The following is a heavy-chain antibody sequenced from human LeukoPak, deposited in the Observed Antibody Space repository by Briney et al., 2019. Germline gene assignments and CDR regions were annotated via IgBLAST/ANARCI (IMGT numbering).Heavy chain of an antibody. D-gene: IGHD1-26*01. CDR2: FDPEDGES. V-gene: IGHV1-24*01. CDR3: ATADKWEPLDY. Sequence: RASVKVSCKVSGVSLSTTSIHWVRQAPGQWLEWMGGFDPEDGESIFAQRFQGRFSMTEDTSTDTAYMELRSLRLEDTAVYYCATADKWEPLDYWGQGTLVSVSS. J-gene: IGHJ4*02. CDR1: GVSLSTTS.